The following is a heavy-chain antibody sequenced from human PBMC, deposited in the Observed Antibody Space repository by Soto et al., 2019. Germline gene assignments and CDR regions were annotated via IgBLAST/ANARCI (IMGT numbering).Heavy chain of an antibody. J-gene: IGHJ6*02. Sequence: GESLKISCKGSGYSFTSYWISWVRQMPGKGLEWMGRIDPSDSYTNYSPSFQGHVTISADKSISTAYLQWSSLKASDTAMYYCARWTYYYVSSGYYYYYYGMDVWGQGTTVTVSS. CDR2: IDPSDSYT. CDR1: GYSFTSYW. V-gene: IGHV5-10-1*01. D-gene: IGHD3-22*01. CDR3: ARWTYYYVSSGYYYYYYGMDV.